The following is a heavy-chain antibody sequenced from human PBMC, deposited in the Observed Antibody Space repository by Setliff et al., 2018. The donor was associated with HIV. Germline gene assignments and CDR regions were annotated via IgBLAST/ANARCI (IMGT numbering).Heavy chain of an antibody. Sequence: ASVKVSCKASGYTFTSYGITWVRQAPGQGLEWMGWISAYNGYTNYAQKLQGRVTMTTDTSTSTAYMGLRSLRSDDTAVYYCARFIAVAGRFDYWGQGTLVTVSS. CDR2: ISAYNGYT. D-gene: IGHD6-19*01. V-gene: IGHV1-18*01. CDR1: GYTFTSYG. J-gene: IGHJ4*02. CDR3: ARFIAVAGRFDY.